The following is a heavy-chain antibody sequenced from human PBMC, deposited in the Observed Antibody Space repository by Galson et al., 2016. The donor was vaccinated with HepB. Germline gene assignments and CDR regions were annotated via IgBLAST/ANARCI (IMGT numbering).Heavy chain of an antibody. CDR1: GFSFSDYA. V-gene: IGHV3-33*03. D-gene: IGHD3-10*01. CDR3: ARNYHSSGSYSDN. Sequence: SLRLSCAASGFSFSDYAMHWVRQAPGKGLEWVAVIWSDGSNKVYADSVKGRFTISRDNSQNTLYLTMNTLRSEDTAVYYCARNYHSSGSYSDNWGQGALVTVSS. J-gene: IGHJ4*02. CDR2: IWSDGSNK.